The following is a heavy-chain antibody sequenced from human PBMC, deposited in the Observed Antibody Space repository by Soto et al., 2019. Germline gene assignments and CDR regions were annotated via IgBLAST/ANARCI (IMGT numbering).Heavy chain of an antibody. CDR1: GYTITSYG. D-gene: IGHD3-10*01. Sequence: ASVKVSCKASGYTITSYGISWVRQAPGQGLEWMGWISAYNGNTNYAQKLQGRVTMTTDTSTSTAYMELRSLRSDDTAVYYCAREGITMVRGVNWFDPWGQGTLVTVSS. CDR2: ISAYNGNT. CDR3: AREGITMVRGVNWFDP. V-gene: IGHV1-18*01. J-gene: IGHJ5*02.